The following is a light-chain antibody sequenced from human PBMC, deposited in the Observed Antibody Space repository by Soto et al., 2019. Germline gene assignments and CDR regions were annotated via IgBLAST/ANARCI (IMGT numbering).Light chain of an antibody. V-gene: IGKV3-11*01. J-gene: IGKJ4*01. CDR1: QSVSSY. CDR2: DAS. CDR3: QQGSNWPLT. Sequence: EIVLTKSPATLYLSPGERATLSCRASQSVSSYLAWYQQKPGQAPRLLIYDASNRATGIPARFSASGSGTDVTLTISSLEPEDFAVYYCQQGSNWPLTFGGGTKVEIK.